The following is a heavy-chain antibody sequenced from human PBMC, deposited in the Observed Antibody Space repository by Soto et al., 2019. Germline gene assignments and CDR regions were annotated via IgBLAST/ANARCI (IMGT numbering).Heavy chain of an antibody. V-gene: IGHV3-23*01. D-gene: IGHD6-13*01. CDR2: IGSSGGTT. Sequence: PGGSLRLSCAASGFTFSTYAMSWVRQAPGKGLEWVSAIGSSGGTTYYADSVKGRFTISRDNSKNTLYLQMNSLRAEDTALYYCAKHGKQLVRAFDYWGQGTLVTVSS. CDR1: GFTFSTYA. CDR3: AKHGKQLVRAFDY. J-gene: IGHJ4*02.